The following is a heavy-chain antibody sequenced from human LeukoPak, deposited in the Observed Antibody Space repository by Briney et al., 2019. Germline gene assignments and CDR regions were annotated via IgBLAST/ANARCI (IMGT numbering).Heavy chain of an antibody. Sequence: GGSLRLSCAASGFTVSSNYMSWVRQAPGRGLEWVSVIYTVGNTYYAESVKGRFTISRDNSKNTLYLQMNSLRAEDTAVYYCARGYSYGYFDYRGQGTLVTVSS. J-gene: IGHJ4*02. CDR1: GFTVSSNY. CDR2: IYTVGNT. CDR3: ARGYSYGYFDY. V-gene: IGHV3-53*01. D-gene: IGHD5-18*01.